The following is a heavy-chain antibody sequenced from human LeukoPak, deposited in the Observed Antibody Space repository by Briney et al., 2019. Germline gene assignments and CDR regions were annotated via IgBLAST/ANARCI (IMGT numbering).Heavy chain of an antibody. CDR1: GSTFTCYY. D-gene: IGHD6-19*01. V-gene: IGHV1-2*02. CDR2: MNHNSGGT. J-gene: IGHJ4*02. Sequence: AAGKVCCKAAGSTFTCYYMHWVREAPGQGIEWMGWMNHNSGGTNYAQKFKGRVTMTRDTSNSTAYMELSRLRSDDTAVYYCASQAVAGDYWGQGTLVTVSS. CDR3: ASQAVAGDY.